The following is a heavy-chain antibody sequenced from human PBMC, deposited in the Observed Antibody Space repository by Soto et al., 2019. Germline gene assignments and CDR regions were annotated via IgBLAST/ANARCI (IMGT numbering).Heavy chain of an antibody. J-gene: IGHJ2*01. CDR1: GGTFSSYT. D-gene: IGHD3-22*01. CDR2: IIPILGIA. Sequence: QVQLVQSGAEVKKPGSSVKVSCKASGGTFSSYTISWVRQAPGQGLEWMGRIIPILGIANYAQKFQGRVTITADKSTSTAYMELSSLRSEDTAVYYCARIRPGVVDYDSSGPWYFDLWGRGTLVTVSS. CDR3: ARIRPGVVDYDSSGPWYFDL. V-gene: IGHV1-69*02.